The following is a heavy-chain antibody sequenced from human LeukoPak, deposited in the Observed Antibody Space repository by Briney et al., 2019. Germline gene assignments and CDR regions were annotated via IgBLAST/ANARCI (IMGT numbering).Heavy chain of an antibody. V-gene: IGHV4-59*08. D-gene: IGHD6-6*01. J-gene: IGHJ5*02. CDR2: IYYSGST. CDR3: ARLGVRYTTSSWWFDP. Sequence: SETLSLTCTVSVGSINTYYWSWIRQPPGKGLEWIGYIYYSGSTNYSPSLKSRVTISVDTSKNQFSLKLSSVTAADTAVYYCARLGVRYTTSSWWFDPWGQGILVTVSS. CDR1: VGSINTYY.